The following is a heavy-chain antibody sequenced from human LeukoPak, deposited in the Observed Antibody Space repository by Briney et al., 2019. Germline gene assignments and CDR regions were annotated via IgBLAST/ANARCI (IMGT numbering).Heavy chain of an antibody. J-gene: IGHJ1*01. D-gene: IGHD6-13*01. CDR3: ARDRGQLVQEYFQH. CDR1: GGSISSYY. Sequence: SETLSLTCTVSGGSISSYYWSWIRQPPGKGLEWIGSIYYSGSAYYNPSLKSRVTISVDTSKNQFSLKLSSVTAADTAVYYCARDRGQLVQEYFQHWGQGTLVTVSS. V-gene: IGHV4-39*07. CDR2: IYYSGSA.